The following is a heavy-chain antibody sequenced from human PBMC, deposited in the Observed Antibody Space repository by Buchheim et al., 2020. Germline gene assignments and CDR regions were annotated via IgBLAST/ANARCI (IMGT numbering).Heavy chain of an antibody. CDR3: ARDGFRNYDFWSGYYSSEYGMDV. D-gene: IGHD3-3*01. J-gene: IGHJ6*02. CDR1: GGSISSGDYY. CDR2: IYYSGST. Sequence: QVQLQESGPGLVKPSQTLSLTCTVSGGSISSGDYYWSWIHQPPGKGLAWIGYIYYSGSTYYNPSLKSRVTISVDTSQNQFSLKLSSVTAADTAVYYCARDGFRNYDFWSGYYSSEYGMDVWGQGIT. V-gene: IGHV4-30-4*01.